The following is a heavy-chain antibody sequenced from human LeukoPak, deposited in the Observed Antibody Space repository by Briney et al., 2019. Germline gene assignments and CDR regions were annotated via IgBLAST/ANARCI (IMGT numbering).Heavy chain of an antibody. CDR2: TYYRAKWYK. V-gene: IGHV6-1*01. D-gene: IGHD3-10*01. Sequence: SQSLSLTYAISGDTASTNSVAWNWIRQSPSRGLEWLGRTYYRAKWYKEYAASVRSRITISPDTSKNQFSLQLNSVTPEDTAVYYCARVEYFGSGSYRFDPWGQGTLVTVSS. J-gene: IGHJ5*02. CDR1: GDTASTNSVA. CDR3: ARVEYFGSGSYRFDP.